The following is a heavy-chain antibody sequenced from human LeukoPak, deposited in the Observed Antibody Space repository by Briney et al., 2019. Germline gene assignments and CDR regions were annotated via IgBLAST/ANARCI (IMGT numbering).Heavy chain of an antibody. V-gene: IGHV4-30-2*01. CDR2: IYHSGST. J-gene: IGHJ4*02. Sequence: SETLSLTCTVSGGSISSGGYYWSWIRQPPGKGLEWIGYIYHSGSTYYNPSLKSRVTISVDRSKSQFSLKLSSVTAADTAVYYCARVSSGYYIDYWGQGTLVTVSS. CDR3: ARVSSGYYIDY. CDR1: GGSISSGGYY. D-gene: IGHD3-22*01.